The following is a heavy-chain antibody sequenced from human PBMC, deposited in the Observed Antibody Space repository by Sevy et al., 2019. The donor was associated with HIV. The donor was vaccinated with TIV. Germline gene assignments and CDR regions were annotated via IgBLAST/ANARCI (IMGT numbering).Heavy chain of an antibody. CDR1: GLTFSSYS. CDR2: ISSSSSYI. V-gene: IGHV3-21*01. J-gene: IGHJ6*02. CDR3: ARSLSGSSYYYYGMDV. D-gene: IGHD1-26*01. Sequence: GGSLRLSCAASGLTFSSYSMNWVRQAPGKGLEWVSAISSSSSYIYYADSVKGRFTISRDNAKNSLYLQMNSLRAEDTAVYYCARSLSGSSYYYYGMDVWGQGTTVTVSS.